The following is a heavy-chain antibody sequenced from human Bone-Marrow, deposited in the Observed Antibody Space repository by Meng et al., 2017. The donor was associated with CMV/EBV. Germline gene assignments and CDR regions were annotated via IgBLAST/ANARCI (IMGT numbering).Heavy chain of an antibody. Sequence: SVKVSCKASGGTFSSYTISWVRQAPGQGLEWMGRIIPILGIANYAQKFQGRVTITADKSTSTAYMELSSLRSEDTAVYDCARSHPNYYGSGSHGWFDPWGQGNLVNVAS. CDR2: IIPILGIA. J-gene: IGHJ5*02. V-gene: IGHV1-69*02. D-gene: IGHD3-10*01. CDR3: ARSHPNYYGSGSHGWFDP. CDR1: GGTFSSYT.